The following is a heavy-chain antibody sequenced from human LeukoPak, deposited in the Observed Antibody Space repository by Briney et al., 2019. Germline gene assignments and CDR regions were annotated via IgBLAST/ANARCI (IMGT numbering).Heavy chain of an antibody. J-gene: IGHJ4*02. V-gene: IGHV3-11*04. D-gene: IGHD3-10*02. CDR2: ISSGSTI. CDR3: ARSPVLDY. CDR1: GFTFSDYY. Sequence: KTGGSLRLSCAASGFTFSDYYMSWIRQAPGKGLEWVSYISSGSTIYYADSVKGRFTISRDNAKNSLYLQMNSLRAEDTAVYYCARSPVLDYWGQGTLVTVSS.